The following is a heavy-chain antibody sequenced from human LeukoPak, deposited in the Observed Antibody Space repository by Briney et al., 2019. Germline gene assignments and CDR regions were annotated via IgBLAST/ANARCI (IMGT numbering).Heavy chain of an antibody. J-gene: IGHJ4*02. CDR2: ISWNSGSI. Sequence: PGRSLRLSCAASGFTFDDYAMHWVRQAPGKGLEWVSGISWNSGSIGYADSVKGRFTISIDNAKNSLYLQMNSLRAEDTALYYCAKDSIHSGYDHFDYWGQGTLVTVSS. CDR1: GFTFDDYA. CDR3: AKDSIHSGYDHFDY. V-gene: IGHV3-9*01. D-gene: IGHD5-12*01.